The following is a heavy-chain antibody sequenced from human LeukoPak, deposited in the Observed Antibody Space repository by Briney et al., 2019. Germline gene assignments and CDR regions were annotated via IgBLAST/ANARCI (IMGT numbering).Heavy chain of an antibody. CDR3: ARERGYDFWSGSDENWFDP. CDR2: ISAYSGDT. CDR1: GYTFTSYG. V-gene: IGHV1-18*01. Sequence: GASVKVSCKASGYTFTSYGISWVRQASGQGLEWMGWISAYSGDTNSAQKLQDRVTMTTDTSTSTAYMELRSLRSDDTAVYYCARERGYDFWSGSDENWFDPWGQGTLVTVSS. D-gene: IGHD3-3*01. J-gene: IGHJ5*02.